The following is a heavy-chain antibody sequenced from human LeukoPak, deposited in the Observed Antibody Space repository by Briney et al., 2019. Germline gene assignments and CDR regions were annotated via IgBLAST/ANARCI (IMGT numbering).Heavy chain of an antibody. CDR1: GFTFSDYY. CDR3: ARDRGYYHSPGDWDY. V-gene: IGHV3-11*04. CDR2: VSSGSSTI. Sequence: PGGSLRLSCAASGFTFSDYYMSWIRQAPGKGLEWVSYVSSGSSTIYYADSVKGRFTVSRDNGKRSLYLHMNSLRAEDTAVYYCARDRGYYHSPGDWDYWGQGTLVTVSS. D-gene: IGHD3-22*01. J-gene: IGHJ4*02.